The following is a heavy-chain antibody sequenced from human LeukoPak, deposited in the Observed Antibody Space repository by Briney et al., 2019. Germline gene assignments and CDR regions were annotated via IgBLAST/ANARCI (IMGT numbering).Heavy chain of an antibody. CDR1: GYTLTELS. J-gene: IGHJ3*02. V-gene: IGHV1-24*01. D-gene: IGHD6-19*01. Sequence: ASVKVSCKVSGYTLTELSMHWVRQAPGKGLEWMGGFDPEDAETIYAQKFQGRVTMTEDTSTDTAYMELSSLRSEDTAVYYCVTSRLFSGAVVGTHDAFDIWGQGSVVTVSS. CDR3: VTSRLFSGAVVGTHDAFDI. CDR2: FDPEDAET.